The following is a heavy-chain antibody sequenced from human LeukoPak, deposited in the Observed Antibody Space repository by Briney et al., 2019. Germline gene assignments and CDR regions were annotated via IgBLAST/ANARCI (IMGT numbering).Heavy chain of an antibody. Sequence: PSETLSLTSTVSGGSISSNSYYWGWIRQPPGKGLEWIGSIYYSGITYYNPSLKSRVTISVDTSKNQFSLKLSSVTAADTAVYYCASWGATHHYFDAWGRGTLVTVSS. J-gene: IGHJ4*02. CDR3: ASWGATHHYFDA. V-gene: IGHV4-39*01. CDR1: GGSISSNSYY. CDR2: IYYSGIT. D-gene: IGHD1-26*01.